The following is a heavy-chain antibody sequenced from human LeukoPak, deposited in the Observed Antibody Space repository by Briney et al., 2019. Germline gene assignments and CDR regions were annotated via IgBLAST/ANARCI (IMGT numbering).Heavy chain of an antibody. CDR1: GFTFDDYA. CDR2: ISWNSGSI. V-gene: IGHV3-9*01. CDR3: KKSQVGALAYFDY. J-gene: IGHJ4*02. D-gene: IGHD1-26*01. Sequence: GGSLRLSCAASGFTFDDYAIHWVRQAPGKGLEWVLNISWNSGSIGYADSVKGRFTISRVNAKNSLYLQMNSLRVEDTGLYYCKKSQVGALAYFDYWRQGTLVGVSS.